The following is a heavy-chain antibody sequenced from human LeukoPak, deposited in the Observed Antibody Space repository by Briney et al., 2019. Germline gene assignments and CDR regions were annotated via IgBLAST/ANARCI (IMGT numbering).Heavy chain of an antibody. V-gene: IGHV3-48*02. Sequence: PGGSPRLSCAASGFTFSVYGMSWVRQAPGKGLEWVSHISSGRSVMNYADSVKGRFTISRDNGKNSVYLQMNSLRDEDTAVYYCAGGVYGYNAFDYWGQGTLVSVSS. CDR3: AGGVYGYNAFDY. D-gene: IGHD5/OR15-5a*01. CDR2: ISSGRSVM. J-gene: IGHJ4*02. CDR1: GFTFSVYG.